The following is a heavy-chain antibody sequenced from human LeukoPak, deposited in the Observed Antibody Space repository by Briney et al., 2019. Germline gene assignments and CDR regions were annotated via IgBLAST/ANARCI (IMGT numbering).Heavy chain of an antibody. Sequence: QPGGSLRLSCAASGFTFSSYGMSWVRQAPGKGLEWVSAISGSGGSTYYADSVKGRFTISRDNSKNTLYLQMDSLRAEDTAVYYRAKASYTMIVVCPFDYWGQGTLVTVSS. V-gene: IGHV3-23*01. D-gene: IGHD3-22*01. J-gene: IGHJ4*02. CDR2: ISGSGGST. CDR3: AKASYTMIVVCPFDY. CDR1: GFTFSSYG.